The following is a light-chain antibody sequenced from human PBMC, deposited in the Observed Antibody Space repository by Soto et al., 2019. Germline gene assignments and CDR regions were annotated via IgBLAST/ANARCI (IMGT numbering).Light chain of an antibody. CDR3: HQYNNWPSYT. CDR2: GAS. Sequence: EIVMTQSPATLSVFPGERATLSCRASQSVSTNLAWYQQKPGQAPRLLIYGASARATGIPARFSGSGSGTEFTLNISSLQSEDFAVYYCHQYNNWPSYTFGQGTKLEIK. V-gene: IGKV3-15*01. CDR1: QSVSTN. J-gene: IGKJ2*01.